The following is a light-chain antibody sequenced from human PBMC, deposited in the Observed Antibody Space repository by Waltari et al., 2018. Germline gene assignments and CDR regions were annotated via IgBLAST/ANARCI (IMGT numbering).Light chain of an antibody. CDR3: CSHAGSSIYV. J-gene: IGLJ1*01. Sequence: QSALTQPASVSGSPGQSITISCTGTSSDVGSYNLVSWYQQHPGKAPKLMIYEVTGRPSGVSNRFSGSKSDNTASLTISGLQAEDEADYYCCSHAGSSIYVFGTGTKVTIL. CDR2: EVT. CDR1: SSDVGSYNL. V-gene: IGLV2-23*02.